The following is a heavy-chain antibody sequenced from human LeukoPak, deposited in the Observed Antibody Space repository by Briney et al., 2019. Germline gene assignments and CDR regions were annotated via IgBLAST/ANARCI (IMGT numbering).Heavy chain of an antibody. CDR2: IYSGGST. V-gene: IGHV3-53*01. D-gene: IGHD4-23*01. CDR1: GFTVSSNY. CDR3: ARANYGGDFDY. J-gene: IGHJ4*02. Sequence: PGGSLRLSCAAAGFTVSSNYMSWVRRAPGQGLEWVSVIYSGGSTYYADSVKGRFTISRDNSNNTLYLQMNSLRAEDTAVYYCARANYGGDFDYWGQGTLVTVSS.